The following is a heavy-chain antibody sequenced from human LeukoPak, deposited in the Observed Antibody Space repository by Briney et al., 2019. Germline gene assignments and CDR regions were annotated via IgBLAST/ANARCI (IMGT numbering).Heavy chain of an antibody. CDR3: ARVRAIGGNLYSSSWTRWFDP. V-gene: IGHV1-69*06. CDR1: GGTFSSYA. J-gene: IGHJ5*02. CDR2: IIPIFGTA. D-gene: IGHD6-13*01. Sequence: SVKVSCKASGGTFSSYAISWVRQAPGQGLEWMGGIIPIFGTANYAQKFQGRVTITADKSTSTAYMELRSLRSDDTAVYYCARVRAIGGNLYSSSWTRWFDPWGQGTLVTVSS.